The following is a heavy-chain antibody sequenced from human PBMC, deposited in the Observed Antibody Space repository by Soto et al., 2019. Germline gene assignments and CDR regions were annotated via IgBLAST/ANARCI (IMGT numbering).Heavy chain of an antibody. J-gene: IGHJ4*02. CDR1: GFTFSDYS. Sequence: GGSLRLSCAASGFTFSDYSMNWVRQAPGKGLEWVSYISSSSSTIYYADSVEGRFTVSRDNAENSLYLQMNSLRDEDTAVYYCARDAPRVSGFDYWGQGTLVTVSS. V-gene: IGHV3-48*02. CDR2: ISSSSSTI. D-gene: IGHD1-26*01. CDR3: ARDAPRVSGFDY.